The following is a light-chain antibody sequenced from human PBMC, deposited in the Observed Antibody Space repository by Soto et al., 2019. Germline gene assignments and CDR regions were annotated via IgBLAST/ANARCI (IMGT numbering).Light chain of an antibody. CDR2: RNN. V-gene: IGLV1-47*01. CDR1: SSNIGSNY. J-gene: IGLJ1*01. Sequence: QSVLTQPPSASATPGQRVTVSCSGSSSNIGSNYVFWYQHLPGTAPKLLIYRNNQRPSGVPDRFSGSKSGTSASLAISGLRSEDESDYYCAAWDDSRSGLSVFGTGTKLTVL. CDR3: AAWDDSRSGLSV.